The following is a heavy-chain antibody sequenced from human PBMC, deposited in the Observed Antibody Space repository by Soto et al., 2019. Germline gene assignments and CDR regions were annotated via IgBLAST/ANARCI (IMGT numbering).Heavy chain of an antibody. CDR3: AREVVVAATSGYYYGMDV. V-gene: IGHV3-30-3*01. Sequence: QVQLVESGGGVVQPGRSLRLSCAASGFTFSSYAMHWVRQAPGKGLEWVAVISYDGSNKYYADSVKGRFTISRDNSKNTLYLQMNSLRAEDTAVYYWAREVVVAATSGYYYGMDVWGQGTTVTVSS. D-gene: IGHD2-15*01. CDR2: ISYDGSNK. CDR1: GFTFSSYA. J-gene: IGHJ6*02.